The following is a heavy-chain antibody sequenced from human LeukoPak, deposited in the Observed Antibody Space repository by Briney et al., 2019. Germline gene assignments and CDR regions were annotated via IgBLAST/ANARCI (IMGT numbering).Heavy chain of an antibody. Sequence: ASVKVSCKASGFTFTSSAVQWVRQARGQRLEWIGWIVVGSGNTNYAQKFQERVTITRDMSTSTAYMELSSLRSEDTAVYYCAGNKGIVVARLDYWGQGTLVTVSS. V-gene: IGHV1-58*01. CDR3: AGNKGIVVARLDY. CDR1: GFTFTSSA. J-gene: IGHJ4*02. D-gene: IGHD3-22*01. CDR2: IVVGSGNT.